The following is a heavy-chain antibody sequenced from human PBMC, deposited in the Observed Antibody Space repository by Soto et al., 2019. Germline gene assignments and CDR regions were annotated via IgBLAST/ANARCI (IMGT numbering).Heavy chain of an antibody. CDR2: ISSSSSTI. D-gene: IGHD3-3*01. V-gene: IGHV3-48*02. CDR3: ASLVYDFWSGDGGWFDP. CDR1: GFTFISYS. Sequence: RWGSLRLSCAASGFTFISYSINFFRHAACKWLEWVSYISSSSSTIYYADSVKGRFTISRDNAKNSLYLQMNSLRDEDTAVYYCASLVYDFWSGDGGWFDPWGQGTLVTVSS. J-gene: IGHJ5*02.